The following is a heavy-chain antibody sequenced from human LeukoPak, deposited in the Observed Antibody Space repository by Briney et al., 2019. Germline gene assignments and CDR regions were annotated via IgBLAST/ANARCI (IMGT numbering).Heavy chain of an antibody. J-gene: IGHJ5*02. CDR2: IKTYNGNT. V-gene: IGHV1-18*01. CDR1: GXXFAXYG. Sequence: ASGXXFAXYGXXWVRQXPXHGXEWMGWIKTYNGNTNYAQKFQGRVTLTTDTSTRTAYMELRSLTSDDTAVYYCAREGNTWLDPWGQGALVTVSS. CDR3: AREGNTWLDP.